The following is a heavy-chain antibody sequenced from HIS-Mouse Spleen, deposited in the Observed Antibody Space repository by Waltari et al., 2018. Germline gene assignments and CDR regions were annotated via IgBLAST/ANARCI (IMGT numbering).Heavy chain of an antibody. V-gene: IGHV1-2*02. CDR1: GYTFTGYY. Sequence: QVQLVQSGAEVKKPGASVKVSCKASGYTFTGYYMHWVRQAPGQGLEWMGWFNPNSGGTNYAQKFQGMVTMNRDTSISTAYMELSRLRSDETAVYYCARLMVRGVTIDYWGQGTLVTVSS. D-gene: IGHD3-10*01. J-gene: IGHJ4*02. CDR2: FNPNSGGT. CDR3: ARLMVRGVTIDY.